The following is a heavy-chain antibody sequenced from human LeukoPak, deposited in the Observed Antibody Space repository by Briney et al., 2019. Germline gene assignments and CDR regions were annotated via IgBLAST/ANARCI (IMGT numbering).Heavy chain of an antibody. V-gene: IGHV3-23*01. J-gene: IGHJ4*02. CDR1: GFTFSSSA. Sequence: GGSLRLSCAASGFTFSSSAMSWVRQAPGKGLEWVSAINGGGGSTYYADSVKGRFTISRDNSKNTLYLQMNSLRAEDTAVYYCAKHRVPYSSSWYYFDYWGQGTLVTVSS. CDR2: INGGGGST. CDR3: AKHRVPYSSSWYYFDY. D-gene: IGHD6-13*01.